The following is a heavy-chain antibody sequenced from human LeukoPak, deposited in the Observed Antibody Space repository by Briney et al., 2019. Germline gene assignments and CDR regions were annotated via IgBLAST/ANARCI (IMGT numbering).Heavy chain of an antibody. V-gene: IGHV3-33*06. Sequence: GGSLRLSCAASGFTFSNYGFHWVRQAPAKGLEWVAVIWSDGTNDNYADSVKGRFTMSRDTSKNTLFLQMNSLRAEDTAVYYCAKGRSTPQTYWGQGTLVTVSS. CDR1: GFTFSNYG. CDR3: AKGRSTPQTY. J-gene: IGHJ4*02. CDR2: IWSDGTND.